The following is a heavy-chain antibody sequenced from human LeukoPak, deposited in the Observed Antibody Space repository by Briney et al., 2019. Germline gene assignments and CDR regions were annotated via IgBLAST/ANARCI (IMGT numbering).Heavy chain of an antibody. V-gene: IGHV1-2*06. D-gene: IGHD3-22*01. J-gene: IGHJ4*02. CDR2: INPNSGDT. Sequence: GASVKVSCKASGYTFTGFYIHWVRQAPGQGLEWMGRINPNSGDTNYAQKFLARVTMTRDTSISTAFMELTRLRSDDTAVYYCARVGHYDGSGYLDYWGQGTLVPVSS. CDR3: ARVGHYDGSGYLDY. CDR1: GYTFTGFY.